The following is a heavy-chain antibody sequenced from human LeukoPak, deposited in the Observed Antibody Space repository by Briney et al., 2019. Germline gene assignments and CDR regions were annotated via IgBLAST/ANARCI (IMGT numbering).Heavy chain of an antibody. CDR2: IRYDGSNK. CDR1: GFTFSSYG. D-gene: IGHD1-26*01. J-gene: IGHJ6*03. Sequence: PGGSLRLSRAASGFTFSSYGMHWVRQAPGKGLEWVAFIRYDGSNKYYADSVKGRFTISRDNSKNTLYLQMNSLRAEDTAVYYCAKDLSGSYSLDYYMDVWGKGTTVTVSS. CDR3: AKDLSGSYSLDYYMDV. V-gene: IGHV3-30*02.